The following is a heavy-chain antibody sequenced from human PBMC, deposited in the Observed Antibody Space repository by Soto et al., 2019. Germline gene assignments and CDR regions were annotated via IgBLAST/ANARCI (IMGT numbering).Heavy chain of an antibody. J-gene: IGHJ4*02. Sequence: WGSLRLSCAASGFTFSSYWMHWVRQAPGKGLVWVSRINSDGSSTSYADSVKGRFTISRDNAKNTLYLQMNSLRAEDTAVYYCARDRRVVALDYWGQGTLVTVSS. CDR1: GFTFSSYW. D-gene: IGHD3-22*01. CDR3: ARDRRVVALDY. V-gene: IGHV3-74*01. CDR2: INSDGSST.